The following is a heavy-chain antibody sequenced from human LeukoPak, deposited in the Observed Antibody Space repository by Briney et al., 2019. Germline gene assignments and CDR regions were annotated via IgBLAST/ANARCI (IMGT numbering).Heavy chain of an antibody. J-gene: IGHJ3*02. CDR3: ARGYPYYYDSSGYSLDAFDI. Sequence: PSETLSLTCTVSGGSISSYYWSWIRQPPGKGLEWIGYIYYSGSTNYNPSLKSRVTISVDTSKNQFSLKLSSVTAADTAVYYCARGYPYYYDSSGYSLDAFDIWGQGTMVTVS. V-gene: IGHV4-59*01. CDR2: IYYSGST. D-gene: IGHD3-22*01. CDR1: GGSISSYY.